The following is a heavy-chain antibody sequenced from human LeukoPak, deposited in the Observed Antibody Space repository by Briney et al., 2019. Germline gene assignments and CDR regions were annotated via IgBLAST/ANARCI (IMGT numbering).Heavy chain of an antibody. CDR1: GGSISSYY. CDR3: ARFYRYYYGSGRNAFDI. CDR2: IYYSGST. J-gene: IGHJ3*02. D-gene: IGHD3-10*01. V-gene: IGHV4-59*01. Sequence: SETLSLTCTVSGGSISSYYWSWIRQPPGKGLEWIGYIYYSGSTNYNPSLKSRVTISVDTSKNQFSLKLSSVTAADTAVYYCARFYRYYYGSGRNAFDIWGQGTMVTVSS.